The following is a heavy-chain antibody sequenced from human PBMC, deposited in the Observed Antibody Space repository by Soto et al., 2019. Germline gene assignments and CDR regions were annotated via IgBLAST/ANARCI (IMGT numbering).Heavy chain of an antibody. V-gene: IGHV4-39*01. CDR1: GGSISRSTYY. Sequence: SETVSLSCTVSGGSISRSTYYRGRIRQPPGKGLEWIGRIYXRGSPYYNPSLERRVTISLDTSKNQFSLKLSSLPAADTALYYCAMRITTAHYYYGMDGWGQATTVTVS. D-gene: IGHD1-1*01. CDR3: AMRITTAHYYYGMDG. CDR2: IYXRGSP. J-gene: IGHJ6*01.